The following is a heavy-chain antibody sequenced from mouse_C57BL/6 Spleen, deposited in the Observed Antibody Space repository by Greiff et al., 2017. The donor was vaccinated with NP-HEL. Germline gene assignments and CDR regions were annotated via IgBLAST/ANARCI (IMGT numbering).Heavy chain of an antibody. D-gene: IGHD1-1*01. CDR1: GYTFTSYW. Sequence: QVHVKQPGAELVKPGASVKMSCKASGYTFTSYWITWVKQRPGQGLEWIGDIYPGSGSTNYNEKFKSKATLTVDTSSSTAYMQLSSLTSEDSAVYYCARERFYYGLYFDYWGQGTTLTVSS. V-gene: IGHV1-55*01. CDR3: ARERFYYGLYFDY. CDR2: IYPGSGST. J-gene: IGHJ2*01.